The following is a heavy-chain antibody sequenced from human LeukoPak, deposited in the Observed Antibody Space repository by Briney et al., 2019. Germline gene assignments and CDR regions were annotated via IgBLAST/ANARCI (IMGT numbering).Heavy chain of an antibody. V-gene: IGHV4-34*01. CDR2: INHSGST. Sequence: SETLSLTCTVSGGSISSYYWSWIRRPPGKGLEWIGEINHSGSTNYNPSLKSRVTISVDTSKNQFSLKLSSVTAADTAVYYCARVVCSGGSCYSGYFDYWGQGTLVTVSS. CDR1: GGSISSYY. J-gene: IGHJ4*02. CDR3: ARVVCSGGSCYSGYFDY. D-gene: IGHD2-15*01.